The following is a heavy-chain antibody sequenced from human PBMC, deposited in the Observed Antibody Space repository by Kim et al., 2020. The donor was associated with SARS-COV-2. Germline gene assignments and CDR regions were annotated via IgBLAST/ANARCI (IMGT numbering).Heavy chain of an antibody. CDR1: GYSFTSYW. D-gene: IGHD6-6*01. V-gene: IGHV5-51*01. CDR2: IYPGDSDT. CDR3: ARAEGEYSSSPPGGD. Sequence: GESLKIPCKGSGYSFTSYWIGWVRQMPGKGLEWMGIIYPGDSDTRYSPSFQGQVTISADKSISTAYLQWSSLKASDTAMYYCARAEGEYSSSPPGGDWGQGTLVTVSS. J-gene: IGHJ4*02.